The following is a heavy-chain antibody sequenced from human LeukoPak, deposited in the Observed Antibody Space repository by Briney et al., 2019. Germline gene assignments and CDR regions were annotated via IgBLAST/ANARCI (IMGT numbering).Heavy chain of an antibody. CDR2: IYNTGTT. D-gene: IGHD4-23*01. J-gene: IGHJ4*02. V-gene: IGHV3-53*01. CDR3: AGYGGFSK. Sequence: GGSLRLSCAVSGFAVSGNHVTWVRQAPGKGLAWVSTIYNTGTTNYADSVKGRFTISRDNSKNTVYLQMNSLRAEDIAIYYCAGYGGFSKWGQGTQVTVSS. CDR1: GFAVSGNH.